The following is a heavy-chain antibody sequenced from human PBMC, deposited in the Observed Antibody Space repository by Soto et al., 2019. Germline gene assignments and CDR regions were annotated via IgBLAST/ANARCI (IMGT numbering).Heavy chain of an antibody. J-gene: IGHJ1*01. V-gene: IGHV1-46*01. CDR1: GYTLTNFY. CDR3: ARNLAAADY. CDR2: INPSGGST. D-gene: IGHD6-13*01. Sequence: QVQLVQSGAEVREPGASVKVSCKASGYTLTNFYIHWVRQAPGQGLEWVAIINPSGGSTNYAQKFQGRITVTSDTSTSTVFMELRSLRSQDTVVYYCARNLAAADYWGQGTLLIVSS.